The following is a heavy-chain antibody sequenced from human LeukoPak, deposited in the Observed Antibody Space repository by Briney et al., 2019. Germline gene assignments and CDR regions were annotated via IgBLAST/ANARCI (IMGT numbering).Heavy chain of an antibody. CDR3: ARDWLIDSSGYQYFDY. Sequence: PGGSLRLSCAASGFTFSSYSMNWVRQAPGKGLEWVSYISSSSSTIYYADSVKGRFTISRDNAKNSLYLQMNSLRDEDTAVYYCARDWLIDSSGYQYFDYRGQGTLVTVSS. D-gene: IGHD3-22*01. CDR1: GFTFSSYS. J-gene: IGHJ4*02. V-gene: IGHV3-48*02. CDR2: ISSSSSTI.